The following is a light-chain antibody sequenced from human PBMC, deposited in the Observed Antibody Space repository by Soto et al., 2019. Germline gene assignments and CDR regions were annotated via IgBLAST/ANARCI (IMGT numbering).Light chain of an antibody. Sequence: EIVLTQSPATLSLSPGERATLSCRASQSVSSYLAWYQQKPGQAPRLLIYDASNRATGIPDRFSGSGAGTDFTLPISSLEPEDFAVYYCQQRSNWEVTFGGGTKVEIK. V-gene: IGKV3-11*01. CDR1: QSVSSY. J-gene: IGKJ4*01. CDR3: QQRSNWEVT. CDR2: DAS.